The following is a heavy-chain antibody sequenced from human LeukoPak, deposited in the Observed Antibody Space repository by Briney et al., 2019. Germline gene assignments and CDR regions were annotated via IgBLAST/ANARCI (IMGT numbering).Heavy chain of an antibody. Sequence: GGSLILSCAASRFIFSNYGMHWVRQAPGKGLEWVGVIAHDGSITHYEDSVKGRFTISRDNSENTLYLQMNSLRSEDTAMYYCAKEPRERASPNYFDLWGQGTLVTVSS. V-gene: IGHV3-30*18. CDR3: AKEPRERASPNYFDL. D-gene: IGHD1-26*01. CDR1: RFIFSNYG. J-gene: IGHJ5*02. CDR2: IAHDGSIT.